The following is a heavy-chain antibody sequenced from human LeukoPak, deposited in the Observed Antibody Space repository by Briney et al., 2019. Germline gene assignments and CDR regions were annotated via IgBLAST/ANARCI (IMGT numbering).Heavy chain of an antibody. V-gene: IGHV1-69*06. CDR3: ARGSMVRGVILTVFDY. Sequence: ASVKVSCKASGGTFSSYAISWVRQAPGQGLEWMGGIIPIFGTANYAQKFQGRVTITADKSTSTAYMELSSLRSEDTAVYYCARGSMVRGVILTVFDYWGQGTLVTVSS. CDR2: IIPIFGTA. D-gene: IGHD3-10*01. CDR1: GGTFSSYA. J-gene: IGHJ4*02.